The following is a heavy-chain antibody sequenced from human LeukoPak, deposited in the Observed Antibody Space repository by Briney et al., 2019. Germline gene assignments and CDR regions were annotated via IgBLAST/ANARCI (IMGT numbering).Heavy chain of an antibody. CDR2: IIPRFGTA. CDR1: GGTFSNYV. Sequence: SVKVSCKTPGGTFSNYVVTWVRQAPGQGLEWMGRIIPRFGTANYAQKFQDSVTVTTDESTSTAYMELSSLRSEDTAVYYCARNRDGYNYNWFDPWGQGTLVTVSS. D-gene: IGHD5-24*01. V-gene: IGHV1-69*05. CDR3: ARNRDGYNYNWFDP. J-gene: IGHJ5*02.